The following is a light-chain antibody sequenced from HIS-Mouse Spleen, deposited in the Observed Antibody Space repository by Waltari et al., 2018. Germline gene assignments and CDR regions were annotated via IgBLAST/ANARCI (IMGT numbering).Light chain of an antibody. V-gene: IGLV2-14*03. J-gene: IGLJ2*01. CDR1: SSDVGGYNY. CDR3: SSYTSSSFNVV. Sequence: QSALTQPASVSGSPGQAITISCTGTSSDVGGYNYVSWYQQHPGKAPKLTIYDVSNRPSGASNRFSGSKSGNTASLTISGLQAEDEADYYCSSYTSSSFNVVFGGGTKLTVL. CDR2: DVS.